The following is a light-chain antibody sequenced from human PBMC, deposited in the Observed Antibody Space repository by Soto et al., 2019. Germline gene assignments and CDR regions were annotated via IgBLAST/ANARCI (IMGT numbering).Light chain of an antibody. CDR2: EVS. Sequence: QSALTQPASWSGSPGQSITISCTGTSSDVGGYNYVSWYQQHPGKAPKLMIYEVSNRPSGVSNRFSGSKSGNTASLTISGLQAEDEADYYCSSYTSSSTRVFGGGTKLTVL. J-gene: IGLJ3*02. V-gene: IGLV2-14*01. CDR1: SSDVGGYNY. CDR3: SSYTSSSTRV.